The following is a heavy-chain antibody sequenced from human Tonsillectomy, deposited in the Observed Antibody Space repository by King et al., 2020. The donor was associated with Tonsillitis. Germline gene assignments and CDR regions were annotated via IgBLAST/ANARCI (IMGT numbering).Heavy chain of an antibody. CDR2: IYWDDDK. V-gene: IGHV2-5*02. D-gene: IGHD6-19*01. CDR3: AHIRPVQQWLVGYYFDY. Sequence: ITLQESGPMLVKPTQTLTLTCTFSGFSLSTSGVGVGWIRQPPGKALEWLALIYWDDDKRYSPPLKSRLTITKDTSKNQVVLTMTNMDPVDTATYYCAHIRPVQQWLVGYYFDYWGQGTLVTVSS. J-gene: IGHJ4*02. CDR1: GFSLSTSGVG.